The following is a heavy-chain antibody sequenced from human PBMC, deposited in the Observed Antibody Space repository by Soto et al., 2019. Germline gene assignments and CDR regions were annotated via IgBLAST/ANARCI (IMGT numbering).Heavy chain of an antibody. CDR3: AGGSSGLTTGFAP. V-gene: IGHV1-69*13. J-gene: IGHJ5*02. Sequence: ASVKVSCKASGGTFSSYAISWVRQAPGQGLEWMGGIIPIFGTANYAQKFQGRVTITADETTSTAYMELSSLRSEDTAVYYGAGGSSGLTTGFAPWAKGTWVPVSS. CDR2: IIPIFGTA. CDR1: GGTFSSYA. D-gene: IGHD6-19*01.